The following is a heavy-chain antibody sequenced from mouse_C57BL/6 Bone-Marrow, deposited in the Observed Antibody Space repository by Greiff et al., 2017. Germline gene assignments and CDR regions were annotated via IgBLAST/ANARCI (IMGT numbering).Heavy chain of an antibody. Sequence: VQLKESGPELVKPGASVKISCKASGYSFTDYNMNWVKQSNGKSLEWIGVINPNYGTTSYNQKFKGKATLTVDQSSSTAYMQLNSLTSEDSAVYYCARCYYGSSYDYAMDYWGQGTSGTVSS. CDR1: GYSFTDYN. CDR3: ARCYYGSSYDYAMDY. D-gene: IGHD1-1*01. CDR2: INPNYGTT. J-gene: IGHJ4*01. V-gene: IGHV1-39*01.